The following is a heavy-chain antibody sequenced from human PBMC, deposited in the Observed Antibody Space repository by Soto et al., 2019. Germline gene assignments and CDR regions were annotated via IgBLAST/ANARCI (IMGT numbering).Heavy chain of an antibody. V-gene: IGHV3-53*04. CDR2: IYSGGST. CDR1: VFTVSSNY. CDR3: AREVGHGWFDP. J-gene: IGHJ5*02. Sequence: PGGSLRLSCAASVFTVSSNYMSWVRQAPGKGLEWVSVIYSGGSTYYADSVKGRFTISRHNSKNTLYLQMNSLRAEDTAVYYCAREVGHGWFDPWGQGTLVTVSS.